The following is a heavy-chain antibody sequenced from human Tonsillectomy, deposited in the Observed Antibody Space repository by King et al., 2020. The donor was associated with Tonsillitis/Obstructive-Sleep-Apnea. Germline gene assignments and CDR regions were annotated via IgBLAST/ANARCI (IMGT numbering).Heavy chain of an antibody. D-gene: IGHD3-3*01. CDR1: GFTFSSYA. CDR2: ISYDGSYK. V-gene: IGHV3-30*04. J-gene: IGHJ4*02. CDR3: AGGEGWSGYFWSPFFDY. Sequence: VQLVESGGGVVQPGRSLRLSCAASGFTFSSYAMNWVRQAPGKGLEWVAVISYDGSYKYYADSVKGRFTISRDNSKNTLYLQMNSLRAEDTAVYYCAGGEGWSGYFWSPFFDYWGQGPLVTISS.